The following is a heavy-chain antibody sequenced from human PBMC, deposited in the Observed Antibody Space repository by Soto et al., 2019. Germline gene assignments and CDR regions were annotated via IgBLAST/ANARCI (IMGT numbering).Heavy chain of an antibody. J-gene: IGHJ4*02. CDR3: ARATAGTTLTGYYFDY. D-gene: IGHD4-17*01. Sequence: SETLSLTCTVSGGSISSYYWSWIRQPGGKGLEWIGRIYTSGSTNYNPSLKSRVTMSVDTSKNQFSLKLSSVTAADTAVYYCARATAGTTLTGYYFDYWGQGTLVTVSS. V-gene: IGHV4-4*07. CDR2: IYTSGST. CDR1: GGSISSYY.